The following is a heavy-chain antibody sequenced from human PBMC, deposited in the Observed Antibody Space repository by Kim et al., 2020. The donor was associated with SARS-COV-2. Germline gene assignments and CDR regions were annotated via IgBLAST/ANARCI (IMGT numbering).Heavy chain of an antibody. Sequence: ASVKVSCKASGYTFTSYAMHWVRQAPGQRLEWMGWINAGNGNTKYSQKFQGRVTITRDTSASTAYMELSSLRSEDTAVYYCARDRVIMFGGVIVPGYWGQGTLVTVSS. V-gene: IGHV1-3*01. D-gene: IGHD3-16*02. CDR1: GYTFTSYA. CDR3: ARDRVIMFGGVIVPGY. CDR2: INAGNGNT. J-gene: IGHJ4*02.